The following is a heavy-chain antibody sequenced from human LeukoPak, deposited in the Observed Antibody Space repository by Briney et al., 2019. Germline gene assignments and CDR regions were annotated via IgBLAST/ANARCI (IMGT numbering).Heavy chain of an antibody. CDR3: ARDKGPGAHYFDY. D-gene: IGHD1-26*01. V-gene: IGHV3-30-3*01. CDR2: ISYDGSNK. J-gene: IGHJ4*02. Sequence: PGGSLRLSCAASGFTVSSNYMSWVRQAPGKGLEWVAVISYDGSNKYYADSVKGRFTISRDNSKNTLYLQMNSLRAEDTAVYYCARDKGPGAHYFDYWGQGTLVTVSS. CDR1: GFTVSSNY.